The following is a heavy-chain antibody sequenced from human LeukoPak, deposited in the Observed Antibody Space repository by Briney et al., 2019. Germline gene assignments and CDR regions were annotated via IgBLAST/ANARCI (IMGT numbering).Heavy chain of an antibody. Sequence: PGGSLRLSCAGSGFTFNYFAIHWVRQPPGKGLEWVGEIYLRGNTNYNPSLESRATISVDESKTQLSLRLESVTAADTAVYYCARGTITTVTDSWGPGTLVTASS. CDR2: IYLRGNT. J-gene: IGHJ4*02. D-gene: IGHD4-17*01. CDR3: ARGTITTVTDS. CDR1: GFTFNYFA. V-gene: IGHV4-4*02.